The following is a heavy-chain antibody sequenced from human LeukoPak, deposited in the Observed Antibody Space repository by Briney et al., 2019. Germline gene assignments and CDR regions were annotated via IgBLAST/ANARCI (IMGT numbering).Heavy chain of an antibody. CDR2: IYSAGST. CDR3: ARYDCVWGSSGY. Sequence: GGSLRLSCAASGFTVSSNYISWVRQAPGKGLEWVSVIYSAGSTYYADSVKGRFTISRDNAKNSLYLQMNSLRAEDTAVYYCARYDCVWGSSGYSGQGTLVTVSS. D-gene: IGHD3-16*01. J-gene: IGHJ4*02. CDR1: GFTVSSNY. V-gene: IGHV3-53*01.